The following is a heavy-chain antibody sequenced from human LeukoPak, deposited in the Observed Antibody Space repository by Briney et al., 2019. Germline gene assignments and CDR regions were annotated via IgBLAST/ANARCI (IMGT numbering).Heavy chain of an antibody. D-gene: IGHD1-26*01. CDR1: GGSISSYY. CDR2: IYTSGGT. V-gene: IGHV4-4*09. J-gene: IGHJ4*02. Sequence: SETPSLTCTVSGGSISSYYWSWIRQPPGKGLEWIGYIYTSGGTNYNPSLKSRVTISVDTSKNQFSLKLSSVTAADTAVYYCARQQWELLNFDYWGQGTLVTVSS. CDR3: ARQQWELLNFDY.